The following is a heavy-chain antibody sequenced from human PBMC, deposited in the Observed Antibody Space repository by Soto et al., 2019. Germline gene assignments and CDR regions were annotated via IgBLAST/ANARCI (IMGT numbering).Heavy chain of an antibody. CDR2: IYYSGAT. CDR3: ARRGNTYAYPFDI. Sequence: HVQLQESGPGLVKPSETLSLTCSVSGGSISSSYWSWIRQPPGKGLEWIGYIYYSGATNHNPSLKSRVTISVDTSKNQFSLKLTSVTAADTAVYYCARRGNTYAYPFDIWGQGTMVTVSS. J-gene: IGHJ3*02. V-gene: IGHV4-59*08. CDR1: GGSISSSY. D-gene: IGHD3-16*01.